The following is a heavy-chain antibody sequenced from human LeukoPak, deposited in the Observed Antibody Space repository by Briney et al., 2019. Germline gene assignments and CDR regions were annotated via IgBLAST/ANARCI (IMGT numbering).Heavy chain of an antibody. V-gene: IGHV3-11*03. CDR2: ISPTSGYT. Sequence: PGGSLRLSCAASGFTFSDYYMSWIRQAPGKGLEWLSYISPTSGYTPYADSVKGRFTISRDNAKNSLYLQMNSLRADDTAVYYCARTRWLQLAYYFDYWGQGTLVTVSS. J-gene: IGHJ4*02. CDR1: GFTFSDYY. CDR3: ARTRWLQLAYYFDY. D-gene: IGHD5-24*01.